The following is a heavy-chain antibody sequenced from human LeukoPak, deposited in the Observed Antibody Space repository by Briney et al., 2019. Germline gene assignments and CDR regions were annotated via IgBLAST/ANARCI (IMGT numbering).Heavy chain of an antibody. D-gene: IGHD6-13*01. Sequence: PGGSLGLSCAASGFTFSDYYMSWIRQAPGKGLEWVSYISSSSSYTNYADSVKGRFTISRDNAKNSLYLQMNSLRAEDTAVYYCARVRYSSSWAWEFDYWGQGTLVTVSS. CDR3: ARVRYSSSWAWEFDY. V-gene: IGHV3-11*06. CDR2: ISSSSSYT. CDR1: GFTFSDYY. J-gene: IGHJ4*02.